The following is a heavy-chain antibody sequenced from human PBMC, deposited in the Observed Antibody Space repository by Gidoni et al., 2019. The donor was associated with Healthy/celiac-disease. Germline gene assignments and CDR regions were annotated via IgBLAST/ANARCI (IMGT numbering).Heavy chain of an antibody. J-gene: IGHJ6*03. Sequence: QVQLVQSGAEVKKPGASVKVSCKASGYTFTSYDINWVRQATGQGLEWMGWMNPNSGNTGYAQKFQGRVTMTRNTSISTAYMELSSLRSEDTAVYYCARVVVPAAKRSYYYYYMDVWGKGTTVTVSS. D-gene: IGHD2-2*01. V-gene: IGHV1-8*01. CDR2: MNPNSGNT. CDR3: ARVVVPAAKRSYYYYYMDV. CDR1: GYTFTSYD.